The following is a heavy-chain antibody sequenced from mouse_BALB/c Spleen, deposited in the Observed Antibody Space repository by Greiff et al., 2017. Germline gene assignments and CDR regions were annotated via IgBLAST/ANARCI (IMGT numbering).Heavy chain of an antibody. Sequence: VQLQQSGPGLVQPSQSLSITCTVSGFSLTSYGVHWVRQSPGKGLEWLGVIWSGGSTDYNAAFISRLSISKDNSKSQVFFKMNSLQANDTAIYYCARNGNAYYGGAMDYWGQGTSVTVSS. J-gene: IGHJ4*01. V-gene: IGHV2-2*02. D-gene: IGHD2-10*01. CDR1: GFSLTSYG. CDR3: ARNGNAYYGGAMDY. CDR2: IWSGGST.